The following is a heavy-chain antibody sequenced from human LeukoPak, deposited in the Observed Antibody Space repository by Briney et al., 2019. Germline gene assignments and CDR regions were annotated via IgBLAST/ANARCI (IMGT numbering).Heavy chain of an antibody. D-gene: IGHD3-10*01. V-gene: IGHV4-59*01. CDR1: GGSISSYY. CDR2: IYYSGST. Sequence: PSETLSLTCTVSGGSISSYYWSWIRQPPGKGLEWIGYIYYSGSTNYNPSLKSRVTISVDTSKNQFSLKLSSVTAADTAVYYCAREAYYYGSGSYLLTYYFDYWGQGTLVTVSS. J-gene: IGHJ4*02. CDR3: AREAYYYGSGSYLLTYYFDY.